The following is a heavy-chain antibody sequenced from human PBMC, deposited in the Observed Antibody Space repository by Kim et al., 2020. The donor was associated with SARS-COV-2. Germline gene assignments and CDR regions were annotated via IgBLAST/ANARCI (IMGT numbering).Heavy chain of an antibody. CDR2: IKGKVDGATA. J-gene: IGHJ4*02. CDR3: TTDPGVLANVHSGTYLRFFDF. D-gene: IGHD1-26*01. CDR1: GFTFRTAW. Sequence: GGSLRLSCAASGFTFRTAWMTWVRQGPGKGLEWVGRIKGKVDGATADYAEPVQGRFTISRDDSKNTVYLQMNSLKIEDTAVYYCTTDPGVLANVHSGTYLRFFDFWGQGTLVTVSS. V-gene: IGHV3-15*01.